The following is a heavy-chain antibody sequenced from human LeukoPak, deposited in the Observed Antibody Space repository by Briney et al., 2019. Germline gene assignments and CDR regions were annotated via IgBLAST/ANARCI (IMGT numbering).Heavy chain of an antibody. CDR1: GFTFSSYA. CDR2: ISYDGSNK. Sequence: GGSLRLSCAASGFTFSSYAMHWVRQAPGKGLEWVAVISYDGSNKYYADSVKGRFTISRDNSKNTPYLQMNSLRAEDTAVYYCASTDTAMVPPDYWGQGTLVTVSS. V-gene: IGHV3-30*04. J-gene: IGHJ4*02. CDR3: ASTDTAMVPPDY. D-gene: IGHD5-18*01.